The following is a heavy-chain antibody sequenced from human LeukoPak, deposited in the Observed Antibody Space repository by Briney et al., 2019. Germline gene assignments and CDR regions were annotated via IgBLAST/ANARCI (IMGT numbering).Heavy chain of an antibody. CDR3: ARGGVDY. D-gene: IGHD2-15*01. Sequence: SXRLXCXASGFTVSSNYMSWVRQAPGKGLEWVSVIYSGGSTYYADSVKGRFTISRDNSKNTLYLQMNSLRAEDTAVYYCARGGVDYWGQGTLVTVSS. CDR2: IYSGGST. CDR1: GFTVSSNY. J-gene: IGHJ4*02. V-gene: IGHV3-53*01.